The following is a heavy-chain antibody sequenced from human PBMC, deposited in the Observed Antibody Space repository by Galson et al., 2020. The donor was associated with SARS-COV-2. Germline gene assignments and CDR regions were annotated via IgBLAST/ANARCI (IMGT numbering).Heavy chain of an antibody. CDR3: ARDGCFSTSWYDS. CDR1: GFSFSDYY. Sequence: GGSLRLSCAASGFSFSDYYMGWIRQAPGKGLEWISYISGSGDTTHYAVSVKGRFTNSRDNAKNSLSLLMTNLRAEDTAVYYCARDGCFSTSWYDSWGQGTPVTVAS. CDR2: ISGSGDTT. D-gene: IGHD2-2*01. J-gene: IGHJ4*02. V-gene: IGHV3-11*04.